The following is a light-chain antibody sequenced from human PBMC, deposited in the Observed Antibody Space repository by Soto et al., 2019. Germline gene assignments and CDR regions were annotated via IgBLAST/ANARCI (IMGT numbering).Light chain of an antibody. CDR1: ESIIDY. CDR3: QQSYSTPFT. CDR2: GAS. Sequence: DIQMTQSPSSLSASVGDRVTITCRASESIIDYLNWYQQKPGKAPKLLIYGASSLQSGVPSRFSGSESGTDFTLTISSLQPEDFATYYCQQSYSTPFTFGQGTKLE. J-gene: IGKJ2*01. V-gene: IGKV1-39*01.